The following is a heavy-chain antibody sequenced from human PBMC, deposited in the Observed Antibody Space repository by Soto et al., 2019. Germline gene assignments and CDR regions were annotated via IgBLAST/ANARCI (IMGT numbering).Heavy chain of an antibody. J-gene: IGHJ6*02. CDR2: ISYDGSNK. Sequence: GGSLRLSCAASGFTFSSYGMHWVRQAPGKGLEWVAVISYDGSNKYYADSVKGRFTISRDNSKNTLYLQMNSLRAEDTAVYYCAKDRGYCSGGSCRSYYYYGMDVWGQGTTVTVSS. V-gene: IGHV3-30*18. CDR3: AKDRGYCSGGSCRSYYYYGMDV. CDR1: GFTFSSYG. D-gene: IGHD2-15*01.